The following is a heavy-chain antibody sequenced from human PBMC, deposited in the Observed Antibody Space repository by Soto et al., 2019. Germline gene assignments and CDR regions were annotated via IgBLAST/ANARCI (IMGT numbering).Heavy chain of an antibody. CDR3: ARVLGSGSYYNREFDY. V-gene: IGHV4-34*01. CDR2: INHSGST. J-gene: IGHJ4*02. Sequence: SETLSLTCAVYGGSFSGYYWSWIRQPPGKGLEWIGEINHSGSTNYNPSLKSRVTISVDTSKNQFSLKLSSVTAADTAVYYCARVLGSGSYYNREFDYWGQGTLVTVSS. CDR1: GGSFSGYY. D-gene: IGHD3-10*01.